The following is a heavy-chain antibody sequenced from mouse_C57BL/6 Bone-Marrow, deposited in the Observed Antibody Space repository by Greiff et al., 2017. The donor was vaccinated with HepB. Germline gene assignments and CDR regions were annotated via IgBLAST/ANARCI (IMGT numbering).Heavy chain of an antibody. CDR3: AREGVLRWYFDV. Sequence: QVQLQQSGAELVKPGASVKMSCKASGYTFTSYWITWVKQRPGQGLEWIGDIYPGSGSTNYNEKFKSKATLTVDTSSSTAYMQLSSLTSEDSAVYYCAREGVLRWYFDVWGTGTTVTVSS. CDR1: GYTFTSYW. CDR2: IYPGSGST. V-gene: IGHV1-55*01. D-gene: IGHD1-1*01. J-gene: IGHJ1*03.